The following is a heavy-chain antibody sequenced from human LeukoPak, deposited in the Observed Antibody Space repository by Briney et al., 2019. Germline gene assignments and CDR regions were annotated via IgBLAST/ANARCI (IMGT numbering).Heavy chain of an antibody. CDR1: GGSFSGYY. D-gene: IGHD1-1*01. Sequence: SETLSLTCAVYGGSFSGYYWSWIRQPPGKGLEWIGEINHSGSTNYNPSLKSRVTISVDTSKNQFSLKLSSVTAADTAVYYCARGRDWNVPFDSWGQGSLVTVSS. V-gene: IGHV4-34*01. CDR3: ARGRDWNVPFDS. J-gene: IGHJ4*02. CDR2: INHSGST.